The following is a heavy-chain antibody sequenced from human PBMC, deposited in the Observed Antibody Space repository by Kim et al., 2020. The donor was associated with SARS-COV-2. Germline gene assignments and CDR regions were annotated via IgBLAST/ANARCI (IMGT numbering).Heavy chain of an antibody. D-gene: IGHD2-15*01. CDR2: ST. V-gene: IGHV4-39*07. CDR3: AAVVTDAFDI. Sequence: STYYNPSLKSRVTISVDTSKNQFSLKLSSVTAADTAVYYCAAVVTDAFDIWGQGTMVTVSS. J-gene: IGHJ3*02.